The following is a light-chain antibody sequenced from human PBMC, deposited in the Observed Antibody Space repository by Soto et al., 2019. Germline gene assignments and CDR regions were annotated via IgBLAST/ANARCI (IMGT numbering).Light chain of an antibody. J-gene: IGLJ1*01. Sequence: QSVLTQPASVSGSHGQSITISCTGTSSDVGGYNYVSWYQQHPGKAPKLMIYEVSNRPSGVSNRFSGSKSGNTASLTISGLQAEDEADYYCNSYTSSSTLVFGTGTKLTVL. CDR1: SSDVGGYNY. CDR3: NSYTSSSTLV. V-gene: IGLV2-14*01. CDR2: EVS.